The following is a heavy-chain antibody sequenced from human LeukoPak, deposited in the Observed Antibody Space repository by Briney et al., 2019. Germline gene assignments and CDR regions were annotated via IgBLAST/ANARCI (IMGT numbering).Heavy chain of an antibody. CDR3: ATLNWNDVRHAYYSYGMDV. CDR1: GYTFTGYY. D-gene: IGHD1-1*01. V-gene: IGHV1-2*02. CDR2: INPNSGGT. J-gene: IGHJ6*02. Sequence: ASVKVSCKASGYTFTGYYMHWVRQAPGQGLEWMGWINPNSGGTNYAQKFQGRVTMTRDTSISTAYMELSRLRSDDTAVYYCATLNWNDVRHAYYSYGMDVWGQGTTVTVSS.